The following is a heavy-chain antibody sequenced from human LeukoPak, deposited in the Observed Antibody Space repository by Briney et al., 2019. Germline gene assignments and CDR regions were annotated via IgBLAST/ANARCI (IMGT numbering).Heavy chain of an antibody. CDR3: ASEGVAVAGTRGAFDY. CDR2: IYISGNT. CDR1: GFPVSSYY. J-gene: IGHJ4*02. Sequence: GGSLRLSCAASGFPVSSYYMSWVRQAPGKGLEWVSNIYISGNTYYADSVKGRFTISRDKSKNTLYLQMNSLRAEDTAVYYCASEGVAVAGTRGAFDYWGQGTLVTVSS. V-gene: IGHV3-66*03. D-gene: IGHD6-19*01.